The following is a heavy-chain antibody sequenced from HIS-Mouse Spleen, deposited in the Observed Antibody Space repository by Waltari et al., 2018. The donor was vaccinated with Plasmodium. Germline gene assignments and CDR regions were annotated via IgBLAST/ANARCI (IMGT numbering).Heavy chain of an antibody. CDR2: ISPYNGNT. V-gene: IGHV1-18*01. CDR1: GSTFTTYG. CDR3: ARGSAGDAFDI. D-gene: IGHD6-19*01. Sequence: QVQLVQSGAEVTKPGASVKVSCKASGSTFTTYGLSWVRQAPGQGLVWMGWISPYNGNTKYAQKLQGRVTMTTDTSTTTAYMELRSLRSDDTAVYYCARGSAGDAFDIWGQGTMVTVSS. J-gene: IGHJ3*02.